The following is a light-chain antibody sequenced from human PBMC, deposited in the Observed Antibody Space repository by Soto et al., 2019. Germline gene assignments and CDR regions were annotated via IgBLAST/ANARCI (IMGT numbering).Light chain of an antibody. Sequence: QSVLTQPASVSGSPGQSITISCTGTSSDVGGYNYVSWYQHHPGKAPKLIIYDVSNRPSGVSIRFSGSKSDNPASLTISGLQPEDEADHHCSSYTTSNTRQIVFGTGTKVTVL. V-gene: IGLV2-14*03. CDR3: SSYTTSNTRQIV. CDR1: SSDVGGYNY. J-gene: IGLJ1*01. CDR2: DVS.